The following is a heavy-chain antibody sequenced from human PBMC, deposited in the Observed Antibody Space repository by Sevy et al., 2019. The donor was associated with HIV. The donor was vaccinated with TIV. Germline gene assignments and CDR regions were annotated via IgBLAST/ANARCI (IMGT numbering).Heavy chain of an antibody. CDR1: GFTFTRYA. Sequence: GGSLRLSCEASGFTFTRYAFHWVRQAPGKGLEWVAVVSKEGTNKYYADSVKGRFTISRDNSRNTLYLQMQSLRADDTAVYFCARDPHSVPHWGSFDSWGQGPLVTVSS. D-gene: IGHD3-16*01. V-gene: IGHV3-30-3*01. J-gene: IGHJ4*02. CDR2: VSKEGTNK. CDR3: ARDPHSVPHWGSFDS.